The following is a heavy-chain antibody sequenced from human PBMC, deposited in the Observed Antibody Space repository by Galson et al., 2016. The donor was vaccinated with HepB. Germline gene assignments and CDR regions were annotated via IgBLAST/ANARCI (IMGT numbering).Heavy chain of an antibody. D-gene: IGHD2-15*01. Sequence: SLRLSCAVPQFTFSTYAMNWVRQAPGKGLEWVAVISYDGGKKYYADSVKGRFTISRDNSKNTLYLQMNSLRPEDTAVYFCARDPLYCSGGSCIPYYFDYWGQGTPVTVSS. V-gene: IGHV3-30-3*01. CDR3: ARDPLYCSGGSCIPYYFDY. CDR2: ISYDGGKK. CDR1: QFTFSTYA. J-gene: IGHJ4*02.